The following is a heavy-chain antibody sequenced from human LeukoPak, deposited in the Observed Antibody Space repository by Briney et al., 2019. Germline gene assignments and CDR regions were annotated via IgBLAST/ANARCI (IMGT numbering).Heavy chain of an antibody. CDR1: GFTFSSYW. D-gene: IGHD3-22*01. CDR2: IKQDGREK. CDR3: ARAPYYDSSCYDY. Sequence: PGGSLRLSCAASGFTFSSYWMTGVGQAPGKGREWVANIKQDGREKYYVDSVKGRFTISRDNAQNSLYLQINSLRAEDTAVYYCARAPYYDSSCYDYWGQGTLVTVSS. V-gene: IGHV3-7*01. J-gene: IGHJ4*02.